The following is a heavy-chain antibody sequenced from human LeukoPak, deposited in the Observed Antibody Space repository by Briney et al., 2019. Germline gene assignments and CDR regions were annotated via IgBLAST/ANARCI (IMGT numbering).Heavy chain of an antibody. J-gene: IGHJ4*02. CDR2: ISSSGSTI. CDR3: ARDPGGAFDY. V-gene: IGHV3-48*03. Sequence: GGSLRLSCAASGFTFSSYEMNWVRQAPGKGLEWVSYISSSGSTIYYADSVKGRFTVSRDNAKNSLYLQMNSLRAEDTAVYYCARDPGGAFDYWGQGTLVTVSS. D-gene: IGHD3-16*01. CDR1: GFTFSSYE.